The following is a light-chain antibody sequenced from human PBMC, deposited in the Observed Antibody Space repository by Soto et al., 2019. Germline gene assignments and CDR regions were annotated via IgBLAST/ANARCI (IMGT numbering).Light chain of an antibody. CDR1: QSVSSR. J-gene: IGKJ5*01. CDR2: GAS. Sequence: EIVMTQSPATLSLSPGERATLSCRASQSVSSRLAWYQHKSGQAPRLLISGASSRATGIPDRFSGSGSGTDFTLTISRLEPEDFALYYCQHYYGTSPITFGQGTRLEIK. V-gene: IGKV3-20*01. CDR3: QHYYGTSPIT.